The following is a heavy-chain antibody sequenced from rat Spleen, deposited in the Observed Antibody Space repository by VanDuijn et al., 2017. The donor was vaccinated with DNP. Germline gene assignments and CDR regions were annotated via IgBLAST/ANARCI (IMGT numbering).Heavy chain of an antibody. D-gene: IGHD4-1*01. V-gene: IGHV4-2*01. J-gene: IGHJ2*01. CDR2: INEDSGTI. CDR1: GFNFNDYW. Sequence: EVKLVESGGGLVQPGRSLKLSCAASGFNFNDYWMGWVRQAPGKGLEWIGEINEDSGTINYTPSLKDKLTISRDNAQNTLYLQMSKLGSEDSDIYYCSRDGVRASDYWGQGVLVTVSS. CDR3: SRDGVRASDY.